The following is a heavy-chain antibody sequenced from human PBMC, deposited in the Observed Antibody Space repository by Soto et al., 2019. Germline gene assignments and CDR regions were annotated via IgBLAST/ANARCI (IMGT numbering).Heavy chain of an antibody. CDR3: AKIFYDYIWGNAPDAFDI. J-gene: IGHJ3*02. D-gene: IGHD3-16*01. V-gene: IGHV3-30*18. CDR2: ISYDGSNK. Sequence: PGGSLRLSCAASGVTFSSYGMDGVRQAPGKGLEWVAVISYDGSNKYYADSVKGRFTISRDNSKNTLYLQMNSLRAEDTAVYYCAKIFYDYIWGNAPDAFDIWGQGTMVTVSS. CDR1: GVTFSSYG.